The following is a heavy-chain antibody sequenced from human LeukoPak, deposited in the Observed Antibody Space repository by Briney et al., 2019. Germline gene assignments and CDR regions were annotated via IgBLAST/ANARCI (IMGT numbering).Heavy chain of an antibody. D-gene: IGHD1/OR15-1a*01. Sequence: PGGSLRLSCAASGFTFSSYGKHWVRQAPGKGLEWVAFIRYDGSNKYYADSVKGRFTISRDNSKNTLYLQMNSLRPEDTAVYYCAKKRTAENYFDYWGQGTLVTVSS. CDR2: IRYDGSNK. J-gene: IGHJ4*02. CDR1: GFTFSSYG. V-gene: IGHV3-30*02. CDR3: AKKRTAENYFDY.